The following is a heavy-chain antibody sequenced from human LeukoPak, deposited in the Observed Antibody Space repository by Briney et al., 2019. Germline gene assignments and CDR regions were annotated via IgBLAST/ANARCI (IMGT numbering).Heavy chain of an antibody. J-gene: IGHJ4*02. CDR3: ARGNKYYYDSSGYLYFEY. D-gene: IGHD3-22*01. CDR1: GFTVNYNY. V-gene: IGHV3-66*01. Sequence: GGSLRLSCAASGFTVNYNYMSWVRQAPGKGLEWVSVIYSDGSAYYADSVKGRFTISRDNSKNTLYLQMNSLRAEDTAVYYCARGNKYYYDSSGYLYFEYWGQGTLVTVSS. CDR2: IYSDGSA.